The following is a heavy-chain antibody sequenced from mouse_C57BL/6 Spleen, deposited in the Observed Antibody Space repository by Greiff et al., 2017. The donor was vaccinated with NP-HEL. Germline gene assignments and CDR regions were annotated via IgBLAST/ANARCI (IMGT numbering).Heavy chain of an antibody. CDR2: IWRGGST. D-gene: IGHD2-5*01. CDR3: AKPLYYSNYGSAMDY. V-gene: IGHV2-5*01. Sequence: VKLQESGPGLVQPSQSLSITCTVSGFSLTSYGVHWVRQSPGKGLEWLGVIWRGGSTDYNAAFMSRLSITKDNSKSQVFFKMNSLQADDTAIYYCAKPLYYSNYGSAMDYWGQGTSVTVSS. J-gene: IGHJ4*01. CDR1: GFSLTSYG.